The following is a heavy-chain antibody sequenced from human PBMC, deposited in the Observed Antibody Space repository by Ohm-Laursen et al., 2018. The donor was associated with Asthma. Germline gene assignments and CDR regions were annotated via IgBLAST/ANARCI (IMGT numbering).Heavy chain of an antibody. CDR3: ARIGPEWELPGREYSLHH. Sequence: GSLRLSCTASGYTFSRYSIHWVRQFPGKGLEWVASISTASTFIYYADSVRGRFTTYRDNAKNSVYLQMNSLRAEDTALYYCARIGPEWELPGREYSLHHWGEGTLVTVSS. V-gene: IGHV3-21*01. J-gene: IGHJ1*01. CDR1: GYTFSRYS. D-gene: IGHD1-26*01. CDR2: ISTASTFI.